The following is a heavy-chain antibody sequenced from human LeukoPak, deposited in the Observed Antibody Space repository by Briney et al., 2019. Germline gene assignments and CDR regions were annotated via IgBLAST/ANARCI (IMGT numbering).Heavy chain of an antibody. J-gene: IGHJ4*02. Sequence: GGSLRLSCAASGFTFSSYAMSWVRQAPGKGLEWVSAISGSGGSTYYADSVKGRFTISRDNSKNTLYLQMNSLRAEDTAVYYCARQSARVAATGPFDYWGQGTLVTVSS. D-gene: IGHD2-15*01. CDR2: ISGSGGST. V-gene: IGHV3-23*01. CDR1: GFTFSSYA. CDR3: ARQSARVAATGPFDY.